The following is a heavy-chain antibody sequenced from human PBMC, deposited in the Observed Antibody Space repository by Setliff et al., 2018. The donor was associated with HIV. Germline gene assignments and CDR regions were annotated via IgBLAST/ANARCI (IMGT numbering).Heavy chain of an antibody. CDR3: ARGSQWELLPYFDY. D-gene: IGHD1-26*01. Sequence: PSETLSLTCTVSGGSISSHYWSWIRQPPGKRLEWIGYIYYSGSTNYNPSLKSRVTISVDTSKNQFSLKLSSVTAADTAVFYCARGSQWELLPYFDYWGQGTLVTVSS. CDR2: IYYSGST. CDR1: GGSISSHY. V-gene: IGHV4-59*11. J-gene: IGHJ4*02.